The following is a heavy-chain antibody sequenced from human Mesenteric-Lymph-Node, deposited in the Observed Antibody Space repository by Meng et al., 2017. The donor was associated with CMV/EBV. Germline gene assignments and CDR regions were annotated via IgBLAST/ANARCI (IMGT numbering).Heavy chain of an antibody. J-gene: IGHJ4*02. CDR3: AREGSGSWFGAATFDY. CDR1: GGSISSGDYY. V-gene: IGHV4-30-4*08. CDR2: IYYSGST. Sequence: VQLTESGPGLVKPAPTLSRTCTVSGGSISSGDYYWSWIRQPPGKGLEWIGYIYYSGSTYYNPSLKSRVTISVDTSKNQFSLKLSSVTAADTAVYYCAREGSGSWFGAATFDYWGQGTLVTVSS. D-gene: IGHD3-10*01.